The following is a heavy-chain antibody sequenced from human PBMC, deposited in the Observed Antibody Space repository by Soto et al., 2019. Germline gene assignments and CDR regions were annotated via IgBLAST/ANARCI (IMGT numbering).Heavy chain of an antibody. V-gene: IGHV1-18*01. CDR3: AGGFCSSSSCDNWFDP. Sequence: ASVKVSCKASGYTFTTFGISWVRQAPGQGLEWMGWISTYNGNTNYAQKVQGRLTMTTDTSTSTAYMELRSLTSDDTAVYYCAGGFCSSSSCDNWFDPWGQGTLVTVSS. CDR1: GYTFTTFG. CDR2: ISTYNGNT. D-gene: IGHD2-2*01. J-gene: IGHJ5*02.